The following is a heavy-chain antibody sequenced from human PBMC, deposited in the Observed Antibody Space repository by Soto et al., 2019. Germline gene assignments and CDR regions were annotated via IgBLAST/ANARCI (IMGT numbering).Heavy chain of an antibody. Sequence: PSETLSLTCTVSGGSVSSGSYYCSWIRQPPGKGLEWIGYIYYSGSTNYNPSLKSRVTISVDTSKNQFSLKLSSVTAADTAVYYCARVWAQTFDYGLRYYFDYWGQGTLVTVPS. CDR2: IYYSGST. J-gene: IGHJ4*02. CDR1: GGSVSSGSYY. CDR3: ARVWAQTFDYGLRYYFDY. V-gene: IGHV4-61*01. D-gene: IGHD4-17*01.